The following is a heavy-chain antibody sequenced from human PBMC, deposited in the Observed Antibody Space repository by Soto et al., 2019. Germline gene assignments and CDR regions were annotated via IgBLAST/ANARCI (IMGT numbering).Heavy chain of an antibody. V-gene: IGHV3-30*18. CDR3: AKDPERYYDFWSGYYSPNWFDP. D-gene: IGHD3-3*01. CDR1: GFTFSSYG. Sequence: QVQLVESGGGVVQPGRSLRLSCAASGFTFSSYGMHWVRQAPGKGLELVAVISYDGSNKYYADSVKGRFTISRDNSKNTLYLQMNSLRAEDTAVYYCAKDPERYYDFWSGYYSPNWFDPWGQGTLVTVSS. CDR2: ISYDGSNK. J-gene: IGHJ5*02.